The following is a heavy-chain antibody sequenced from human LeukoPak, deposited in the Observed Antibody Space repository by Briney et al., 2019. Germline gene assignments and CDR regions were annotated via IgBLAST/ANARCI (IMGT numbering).Heavy chain of an antibody. CDR3: AKDMVRGVNRKGFDY. J-gene: IGHJ4*02. Sequence: GGSLRLSCAASGFTFSSYAMSWVRQAPGKGLKWVSAISGSGGSTYYAASVKGRFTISRDNSKNTLYPQMNSLRAEDTAVYYCAKDMVRGVNRKGFDYCGQGTLVTVSS. CDR2: ISGSGGST. D-gene: IGHD3-10*01. V-gene: IGHV3-23*01. CDR1: GFTFSSYA.